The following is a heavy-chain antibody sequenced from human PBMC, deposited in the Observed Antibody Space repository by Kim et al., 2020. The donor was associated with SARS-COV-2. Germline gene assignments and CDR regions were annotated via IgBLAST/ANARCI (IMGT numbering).Heavy chain of an antibody. D-gene: IGHD3-10*01. CDR3: AREGVGQYYYDNGVDV. J-gene: IGHJ6*02. Sequence: SVNGRFTISRDNAKNSVYLQMNSLRAEDTAVYYCAREGVGQYYYDNGVDVWGQGTTVTVSS. V-gene: IGHV3-48*03.